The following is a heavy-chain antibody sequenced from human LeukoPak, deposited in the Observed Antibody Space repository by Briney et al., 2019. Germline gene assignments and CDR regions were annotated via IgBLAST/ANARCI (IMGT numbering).Heavy chain of an antibody. D-gene: IGHD3-3*01. J-gene: IGHJ3*02. Sequence: SETLSLTCTVSGGSISSHYWSWIRQPPGKGLEWIGYIYYSGSTNYNPSLKSRVTISVDTSKNQFSLKLSSVTAADTAVYYCARHSHYDFWSGYQDAFDIWGQGTMVTVSS. CDR1: GGSISSHY. V-gene: IGHV4-59*08. CDR3: ARHSHYDFWSGYQDAFDI. CDR2: IYYSGST.